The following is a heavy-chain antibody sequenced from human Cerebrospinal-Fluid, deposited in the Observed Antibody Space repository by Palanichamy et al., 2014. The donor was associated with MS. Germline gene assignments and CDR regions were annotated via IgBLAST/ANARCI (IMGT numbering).Heavy chain of an antibody. D-gene: IGHD2-15*01. Sequence: QVQLQQWGAGLLKPSETLSLTCAVYGGSFNDYYWSWVRQPPGKGLEWIGEINHSGSTNYNPSLESRVTISVDTSKNQFSLKLSSATVAGTAVYYCARGGACSADSCSILGFDSWGQGTLVTVSS. V-gene: IGHV4-34*02. CDR1: GGSFNDYY. CDR2: INHSGST. J-gene: IGHJ4*02. CDR3: ARGGACSADSCSILGFDS.